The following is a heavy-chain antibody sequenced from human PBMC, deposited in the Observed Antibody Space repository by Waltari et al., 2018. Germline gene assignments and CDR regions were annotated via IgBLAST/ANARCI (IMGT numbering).Heavy chain of an antibody. CDR3: SGGEVTGTDF. J-gene: IGHJ4*02. Sequence: EVQVVESGGGLVQPGGSLTVSCATSGFSFSVSTIHWVRQTSGRGLEWVGRIRRQPFNYATAYSESVKGRFTISRDDSKNTAYLQMNNLMTEDTAVYYCSGGEVTGTDFWGQGTLVTVSS. CDR2: IRRQPFNYAT. CDR1: GFSFSVST. V-gene: IGHV3-73*01. D-gene: IGHD1-1*01.